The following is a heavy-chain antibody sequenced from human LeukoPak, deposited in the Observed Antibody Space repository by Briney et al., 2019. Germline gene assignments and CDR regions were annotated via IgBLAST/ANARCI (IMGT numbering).Heavy chain of an antibody. D-gene: IGHD3-22*01. CDR1: GFTFSSYW. V-gene: IGHV3-7*03. J-gene: IGHJ4*02. CDR3: ARAVYDSSGYYYN. CDR2: IKEDGSEK. Sequence: GGSLRLSCAASGFTFSSYWMSWVRQAPGKGLEWVANIKEDGSEKYYVDSVKGRFTISRDNAKNSLYLQMNSLRAEDTALYYCARAVYDSSGYYYNWGQGTLVTVSS.